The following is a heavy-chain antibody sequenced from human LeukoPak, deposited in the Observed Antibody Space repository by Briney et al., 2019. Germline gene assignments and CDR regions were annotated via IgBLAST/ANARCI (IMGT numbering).Heavy chain of an antibody. CDR3: ARGLTYCSSTSCYTLDY. Sequence: ASVKVSCKASGYTFTNYDINWVRQATGQGLEWMGWMHPNSGNTGYAQKFQGRVTLTRNTSISTAYMELSSLRSEDTAVYYCARGLTYCSSTSCYTLDYWGQGTLVTVSS. CDR1: GYTFTNYD. V-gene: IGHV1-8*01. CDR2: MHPNSGNT. D-gene: IGHD2-2*02. J-gene: IGHJ4*02.